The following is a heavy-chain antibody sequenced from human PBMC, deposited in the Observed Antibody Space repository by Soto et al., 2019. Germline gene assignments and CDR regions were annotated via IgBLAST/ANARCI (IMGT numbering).Heavy chain of an antibody. J-gene: IGHJ6*02. CDR2: IYYSGST. V-gene: IGHV4-30-4*08. CDR3: ATTYYYYGMDV. Sequence: PSETLSLTCAIYGGSFSGYYWSWLRQPPGKGLEWIGYIYYSGSTYYNPSLKSRVTISVDTSKNQFSLKLSSVTAADTAVYYCATTYYYYGMDVWGQGTTVTVS. CDR1: GGSFSGYY. D-gene: IGHD1-26*01.